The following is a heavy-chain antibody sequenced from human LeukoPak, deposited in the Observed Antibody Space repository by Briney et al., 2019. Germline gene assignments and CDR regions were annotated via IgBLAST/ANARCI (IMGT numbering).Heavy chain of an antibody. CDR1: GYTFTSYA. D-gene: IGHD3-10*01. CDR3: ARDFSGSGSYYNGGDY. CDR2: INAGNGNT. V-gene: IGHV1-3*01. Sequence: ASVKVSCKASGYTFTSYAMHWVRQAPGQRLEWMGWINAGNGNTKYSQKFQGRVTITRDTSASTAYMELSSLRSEDTAVYYCARDFSGSGSYYNGGDYWGQGTLVTVSS. J-gene: IGHJ4*02.